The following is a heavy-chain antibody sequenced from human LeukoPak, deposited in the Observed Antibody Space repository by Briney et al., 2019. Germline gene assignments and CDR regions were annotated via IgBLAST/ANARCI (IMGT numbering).Heavy chain of an antibody. Sequence: GGSLRLSCAASGFTFSGSAMHWVRQASGKGLEWVGRIRSKANSYATAYAASVKGRFTISRDDPKNTAYLQMNSLKTEDTAVYYCTTPTTTVTTEVHFDYWGQGTLVTVPS. CDR2: IRSKANSYAT. J-gene: IGHJ4*02. D-gene: IGHD4-17*01. V-gene: IGHV3-73*01. CDR3: TTPTTTVTTEVHFDY. CDR1: GFTFSGSA.